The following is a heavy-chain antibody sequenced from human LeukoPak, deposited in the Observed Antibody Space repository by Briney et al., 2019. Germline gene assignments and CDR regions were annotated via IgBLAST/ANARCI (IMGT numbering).Heavy chain of an antibody. CDR3: ARVVAAAAFDI. J-gene: IGHJ3*02. V-gene: IGHV4-31*03. CDR1: GGSISSSSHY. CDR2: IYYSGST. D-gene: IGHD6-13*01. Sequence: SETLSLTCTVSGGSISSSSHYWGWIRQPPGKGLEWIGYIYYSGSTYYNPSLKSRVTISVDTSKNQFSLKLSSVTAADTAVYYCARVVAAAAFDIWGQGTMVTVSS.